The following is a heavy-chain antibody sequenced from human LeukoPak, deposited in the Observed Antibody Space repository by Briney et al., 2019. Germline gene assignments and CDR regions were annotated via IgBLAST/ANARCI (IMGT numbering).Heavy chain of an antibody. J-gene: IGHJ4*02. D-gene: IGHD3-22*01. Sequence: GGSLRLSCAASGFTFSSYSMNWVRQAPGKGLEWVSAISGSGGSTYYADSVKGRFTISRDNSKNTLYLQMNSLRAEDTAVYYCAKDRIQKTYYDSRQWGQGTLVTVSS. CDR2: ISGSGGST. CDR3: AKDRIQKTYYDSRQ. V-gene: IGHV3-23*01. CDR1: GFTFSSYS.